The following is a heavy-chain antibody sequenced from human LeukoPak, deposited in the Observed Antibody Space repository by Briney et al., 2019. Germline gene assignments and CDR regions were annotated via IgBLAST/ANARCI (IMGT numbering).Heavy chain of an antibody. J-gene: IGHJ4*02. CDR2: VDWDDDK. D-gene: IGHD3-22*01. V-gene: IGHV2-70*11. CDR3: VRSSYYDTGGYFFDY. Sequence: SGPTLVNPTQTLTLTCTFSGFSLSTSGMCVSWIRQPPGKALEWLARVDWDDDKYYSTSLKTRLTISKDTSKNQVVLTMTNMDPVDTATYYCVRSSYYDTGGYFFDYWGQGTLVTVSP. CDR1: GFSLSTSGMC.